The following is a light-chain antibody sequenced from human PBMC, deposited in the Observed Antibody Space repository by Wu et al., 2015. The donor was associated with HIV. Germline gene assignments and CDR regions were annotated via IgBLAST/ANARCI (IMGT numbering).Light chain of an antibody. Sequence: DIQMTQSPSSLSASVGDRVTISCQASQDISNHLNWYQQKAWKGPKLLIYDASNLEAGVPSGVSGSGSGTNFSFTISSLQPEHIATYYCQQYENLPVTFGGGTKVEIK. J-gene: IGKJ4*01. CDR2: DAS. CDR3: QQYENLPVT. CDR1: QDISNH. V-gene: IGKV1-33*01.